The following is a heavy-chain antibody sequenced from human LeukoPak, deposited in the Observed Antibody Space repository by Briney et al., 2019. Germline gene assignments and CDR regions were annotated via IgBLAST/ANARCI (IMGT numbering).Heavy chain of an antibody. CDR3: AKSPSSGWNY. CDR1: GFTFSSYG. J-gene: IGHJ4*02. D-gene: IGHD6-19*01. Sequence: GGSLRLSCAASGFTFSSYGMSWVRQAPGKGLEWVSATSGSGGSTYYADSVKGRFTTSRDNSKNTLYLQMNSLRAEDTAVYYCAKSPSSGWNYWGQGTLVAVSS. CDR2: TSGSGGST. V-gene: IGHV3-23*01.